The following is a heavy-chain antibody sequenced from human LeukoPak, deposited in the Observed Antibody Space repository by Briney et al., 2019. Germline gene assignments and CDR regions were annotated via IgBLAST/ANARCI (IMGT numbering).Heavy chain of an antibody. D-gene: IGHD2-2*02. CDR2: ITPNSGGT. CDR1: GYTFTAYY. CDR3: ARGFRLSAIEDWFDP. V-gene: IGHV1-2*02. J-gene: IGHJ5*02. Sequence: ASVKVSCKASGYTFTAYYMHWVRQAPGQGLEWMGWITPNSGGTKYAQKFQGRVTMTRDTSISTAYMELSGLRSDDTAVYYCARGFRLSAIEDWFDPWGQGTLVTVSS.